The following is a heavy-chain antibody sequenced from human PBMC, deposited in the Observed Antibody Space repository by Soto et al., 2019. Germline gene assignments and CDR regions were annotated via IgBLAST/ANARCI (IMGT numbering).Heavy chain of an antibody. CDR2: IYYSGST. CDR3: ARQQTDFGSGYITHDY. D-gene: IGHD3-3*01. CDR1: GGSVSSGSYY. Sequence: SETLSLTCTVSGGSVSSGSYYWSWIRQPPGKGLEWIGYIYYSGSTNYSPSLKSRVTISVDTSKNQFSLKLSSVTAADTAVYYCARQQTDFGSGYITHDYWGQGTLVTVSS. V-gene: IGHV4-61*01. J-gene: IGHJ4*02.